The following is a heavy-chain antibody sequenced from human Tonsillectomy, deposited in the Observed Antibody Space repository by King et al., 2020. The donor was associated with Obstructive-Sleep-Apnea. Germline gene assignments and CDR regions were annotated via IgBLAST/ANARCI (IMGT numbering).Heavy chain of an antibody. J-gene: IGHJ4*02. D-gene: IGHD3-10*01. CDR2: IYPGDSDT. V-gene: IGHV5-51*01. CDR3: ARTVYYYGSGTGAYYFDY. CDR1: GYSFTSYW. Sequence: VQLVESGAEVKKPGESLKISCKGSGYSFTSYWIGWVRQMPGKGLEWMGIIYPGDSDTRYSPSFQGQVTISADKSISTAYLQWSSLKASDTAMYYCARTVYYYGSGTGAYYFDYWGQGTLGTVSS.